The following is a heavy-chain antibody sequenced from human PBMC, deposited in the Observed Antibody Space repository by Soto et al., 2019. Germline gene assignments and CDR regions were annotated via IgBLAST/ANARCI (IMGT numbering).Heavy chain of an antibody. Sequence: GGSLRLSCAASGFTFSDYYMSWIRQAPGKGLEWVSYISSSGSTIYYADSVKGRFTISRDNAKNSLYLQMNSLRAEDTAVYYCARGGSSSSTFHPYNWFDPWGQGTLVTVSS. CDR2: ISSSGSTI. V-gene: IGHV3-11*01. D-gene: IGHD6-6*01. CDR1: GFTFSDYY. CDR3: ARGGSSSSTFHPYNWFDP. J-gene: IGHJ5*02.